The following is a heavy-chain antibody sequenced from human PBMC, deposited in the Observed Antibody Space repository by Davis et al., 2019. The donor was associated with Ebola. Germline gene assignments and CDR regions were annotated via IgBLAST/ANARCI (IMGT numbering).Heavy chain of an antibody. Sequence: GESLKISCEASGFTFNNHAIYWFRQSPGRGPEWVSSIVGTAENTLYADSVKGRFTISRDNAKNSLYLQMNSLRDEDTAVYYCARDPQYSVITLHYGMDVWGQGTTVTVSS. V-gene: IGHV3-23*01. D-gene: IGHD3-22*01. CDR3: ARDPQYSVITLHYGMDV. CDR1: GFTFNNHA. CDR2: IVGTAENT. J-gene: IGHJ6*02.